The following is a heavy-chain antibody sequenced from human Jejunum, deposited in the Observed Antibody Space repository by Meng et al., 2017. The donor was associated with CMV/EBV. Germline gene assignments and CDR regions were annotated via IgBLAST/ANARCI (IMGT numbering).Heavy chain of an antibody. CDR3: ARSHSLRYSYGLFW. Sequence: YGGSCSGYYWSWIRQPPGKGLEWIGEINHSGSTNYNPSLKSRVTISVDTSKNQFSLKLSSVTAADTAVYYCARSHSLRYSYGLFWWGQGTLVTVSS. CDR1: GGSCSGYY. J-gene: IGHJ4*02. CDR2: INHSGST. D-gene: IGHD5-18*01. V-gene: IGHV4-34*01.